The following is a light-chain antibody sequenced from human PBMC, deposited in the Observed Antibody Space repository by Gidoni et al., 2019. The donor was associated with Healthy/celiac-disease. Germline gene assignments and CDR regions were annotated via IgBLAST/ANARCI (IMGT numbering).Light chain of an antibody. J-gene: IGKJ1*01. CDR3: QQYNNRPPWT. V-gene: IGKV3-15*01. Sequence: EIEMTQPPATLSVPPGERVTLSCRASQRVSSNLAWYQQTPGQAPRLLICGAFARATGVPAEFSSSGSGAKCALTISSLQSEDFAVYYYQQYNNRPPWTFGQGTKVEIK. CDR1: QRVSSN. CDR2: GAF.